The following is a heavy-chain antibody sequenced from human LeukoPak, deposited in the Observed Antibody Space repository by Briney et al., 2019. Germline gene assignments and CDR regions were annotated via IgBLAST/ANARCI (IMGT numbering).Heavy chain of an antibody. V-gene: IGHV4-4*07. D-gene: IGHD5-12*01. CDR2: IYTSGST. CDR3: ARSGGGYSGYDLLGP. J-gene: IGHJ5*02. Sequence: SETLSLACTVSGVSISSYYWSWIRQPAGKGLEWIVRIYTSGSTNYTPSLKSRVTMSLDTSKNQFSLKRSSVTAAETAVYYCARSGGGYSGYDLLGPWGQGTLVTVSS. CDR1: GVSISSYY.